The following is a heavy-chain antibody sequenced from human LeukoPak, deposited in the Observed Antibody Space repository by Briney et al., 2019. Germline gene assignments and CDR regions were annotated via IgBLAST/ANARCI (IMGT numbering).Heavy chain of an antibody. CDR3: ARDPLYSSSWYGSHFDY. J-gene: IGHJ4*02. V-gene: IGHV3-30-3*01. Sequence: PGRSLRLSCAASGFTFSSYAMHWVRQAPGKGLEWVAVISYDGSNKYYADSVKGRFTISRDNSKNTLYLQMNSLRAEDTAVYYRARDPLYSSSWYGSHFDYWGQGTLVTVSS. CDR1: GFTFSSYA. CDR2: ISYDGSNK. D-gene: IGHD6-13*01.